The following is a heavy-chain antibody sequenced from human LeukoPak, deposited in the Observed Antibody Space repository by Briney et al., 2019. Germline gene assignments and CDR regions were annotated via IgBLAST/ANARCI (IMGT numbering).Heavy chain of an antibody. CDR1: GYTLTELS. Sequence: GASVKVSCKVSGYTLTELSMHWVRQAPGKGLEWMGGFDPEDGETIYAQKFQGRVTMTEDTSTDTAYMELSGLRSEDTAVYYCATERDGYNRDAFDIWGQGTMVTVSS. J-gene: IGHJ3*02. V-gene: IGHV1-24*01. D-gene: IGHD5-24*01. CDR2: FDPEDGET. CDR3: ATERDGYNRDAFDI.